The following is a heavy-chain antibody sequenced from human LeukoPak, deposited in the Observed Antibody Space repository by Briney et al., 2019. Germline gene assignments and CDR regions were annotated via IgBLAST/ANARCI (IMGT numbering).Heavy chain of an antibody. J-gene: IGHJ3*02. Sequence: SVKVSCKASGGTFSSYAISWVRQAPGQGLEWMGGIIPIFGTANYAQKFQGRVTITAGESTSTAYMELSSLRSEDTAVYYCARRIAAAGTDAFDIWGQGTMVTVSS. CDR1: GGTFSSYA. CDR3: ARRIAAAGTDAFDI. V-gene: IGHV1-69*01. CDR2: IIPIFGTA. D-gene: IGHD6-13*01.